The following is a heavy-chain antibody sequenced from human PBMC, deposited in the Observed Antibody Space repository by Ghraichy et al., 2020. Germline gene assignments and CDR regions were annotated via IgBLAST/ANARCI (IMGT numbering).Heavy chain of an antibody. V-gene: IGHV4-34*01. Sequence: SXTLSLTCAVYGGSFSGYYWSWIRQPPGKGLEWIGEINHSGSTNYNPSLKSRVTISVDTSKNQFSLKLSSVTAADTAVYYCAAAYCGGDCGLDYWGQGTLVTVSS. J-gene: IGHJ4*02. CDR1: GGSFSGYY. CDR2: INHSGST. D-gene: IGHD2-21*01. CDR3: AAAYCGGDCGLDY.